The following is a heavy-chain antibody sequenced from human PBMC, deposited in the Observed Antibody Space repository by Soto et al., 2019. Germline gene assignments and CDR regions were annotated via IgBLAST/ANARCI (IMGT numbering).Heavy chain of an antibody. Sequence: QVQLVQSGAEVKKPGSSVKVSCKASGGTFSSYTISWVRQAPGQGLEWMGRIIPILGIANYAQKFQGRVTITADKSTSRAYMELSSLRSEDTAVYYCARIASMVRGVPFDPWGQGTLVTVSS. D-gene: IGHD3-10*01. CDR2: IIPILGIA. J-gene: IGHJ5*02. V-gene: IGHV1-69*02. CDR3: ARIASMVRGVPFDP. CDR1: GGTFSSYT.